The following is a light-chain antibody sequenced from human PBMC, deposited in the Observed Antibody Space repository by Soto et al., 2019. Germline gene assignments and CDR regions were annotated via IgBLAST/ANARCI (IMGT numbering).Light chain of an antibody. CDR2: RAS. Sequence: EIVMTQSPATLSLSPGERATLSCRASQSVTVNLAWYQQKPGQAPRLLIYRASTRATGIPARFSGGGSGTEFPLTISSLKSEDFAVYICQQYNDWPPRWTFGQGTKVEIK. CDR1: QSVTVN. V-gene: IGKV3-15*01. J-gene: IGKJ1*01. CDR3: QQYNDWPPRWT.